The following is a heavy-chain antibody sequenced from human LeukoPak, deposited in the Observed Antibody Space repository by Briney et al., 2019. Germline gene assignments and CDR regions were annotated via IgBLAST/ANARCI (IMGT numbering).Heavy chain of an antibody. CDR1: GFTFSSYS. J-gene: IGHJ4*02. CDR2: ISSSSSYI. CDR3: ASRSSGYYYDY. D-gene: IGHD3-22*01. V-gene: IGHV3-21*01. Sequence: GGSLRLSCAASGFTFSSYSMSGVRQAPGKGLEWVSSISSSSSYIYYADSVKGRVTISREHAENSLYLQMNTLRAEDTAVYYCASRSSGYYYDYWGQGPLVTVSS.